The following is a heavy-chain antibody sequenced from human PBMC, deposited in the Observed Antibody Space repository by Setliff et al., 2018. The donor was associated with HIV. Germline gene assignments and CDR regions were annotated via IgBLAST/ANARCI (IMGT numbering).Heavy chain of an antibody. J-gene: IGHJ4*02. Sequence: QPGGSLRLSCAASGFTFSDHYMDWVRQAPGKGLEWVGRIRNKANSYTTEYAASVKGRFTISRDESKNSVDLQMNSLKTEDTAVYYCARDMRGSSGHYFEDYWGQGTLVTVSS. D-gene: IGHD3-22*01. CDR1: GFTFSDHY. V-gene: IGHV3-72*01. CDR3: ARDMRGSSGHYFEDY. CDR2: IRNKANSYTT.